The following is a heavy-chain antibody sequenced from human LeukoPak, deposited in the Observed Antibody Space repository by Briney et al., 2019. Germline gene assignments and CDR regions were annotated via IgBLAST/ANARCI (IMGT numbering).Heavy chain of an antibody. CDR1: GYTFTSYG. Sequence: ASVKVSCKASGYTFTSYGISWVRQAPGQGLEWMGWISAYNGNTNYAQKLQGRVTMTTDTSTSTAYMELRSLRSDVTAVYYCARDDYDFWSGYPSFDYWGQGTLVTVSS. CDR3: ARDDYDFWSGYPSFDY. J-gene: IGHJ4*02. CDR2: ISAYNGNT. D-gene: IGHD3-3*01. V-gene: IGHV1-18*01.